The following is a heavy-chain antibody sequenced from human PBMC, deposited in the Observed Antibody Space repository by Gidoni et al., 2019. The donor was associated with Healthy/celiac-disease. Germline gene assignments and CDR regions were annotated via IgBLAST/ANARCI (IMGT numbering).Heavy chain of an antibody. CDR1: GYTFTGYY. CDR2: INPNSGGT. J-gene: IGHJ5*02. CDR3: ARDGEGDYSPYNWFDP. V-gene: IGHV1-2*02. D-gene: IGHD4-4*01. Sequence: QVQLVQSGAEVKKPGASVKVSCKASGYTFTGYYMHWVRQAPGQGLEWMGWINPNSGGTNYAQKFQGRVTMTRDTSISTAYMELSRLRSDDTAVYYCARDGEGDYSPYNWFDPWGQGTLVTVSS.